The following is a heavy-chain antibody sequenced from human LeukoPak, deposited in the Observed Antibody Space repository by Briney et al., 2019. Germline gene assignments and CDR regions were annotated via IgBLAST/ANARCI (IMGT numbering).Heavy chain of an antibody. CDR1: GYSFTSYW. CDR2: IYPGDSDT. Sequence: RESLKISCQGSGYSFTSYWIGWVRQMPGKGLEWMGIIYPGDSDTRYSPSFQGQVTISADKSISTAYLQWSSLKASDTAMYYCARGTGTVALPFDYWGQGTLVTVSS. J-gene: IGHJ4*02. V-gene: IGHV5-51*01. D-gene: IGHD6-19*01. CDR3: ARGTGTVALPFDY.